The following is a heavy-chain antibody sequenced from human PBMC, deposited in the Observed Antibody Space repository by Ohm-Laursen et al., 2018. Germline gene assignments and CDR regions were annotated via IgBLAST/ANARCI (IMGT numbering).Heavy chain of an antibody. V-gene: IGHV4-34*01. CDR1: SGSFGPYY. CDR2: INHRGNT. Sequence: SETLSLTCALYSGSFGPYYWSWIRQPPGKGLEWIGEINHRGNTNYSPSLKSRVTMSVDTSRNHFSLELTSVTAADTAAYYCARGFSGWWGRIDYWGQGILVTVSS. D-gene: IGHD6-19*01. CDR3: ARGFSGWWGRIDY. J-gene: IGHJ4*02.